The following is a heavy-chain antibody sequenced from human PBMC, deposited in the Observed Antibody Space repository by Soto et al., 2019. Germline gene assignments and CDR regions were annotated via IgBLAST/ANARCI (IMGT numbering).Heavy chain of an antibody. Sequence: QVQLVQSGAEVKKPGSSVKVSCKASGGTFSSYAISWVRQAPGQGLEWMGGIIPISETTNYAQKFQGRVTITADESKNTAYMELSSLRSEETAVYYCARSQGSSTSLEIYYYYYYGMDVWGQGTTVTVSS. CDR2: IIPISETT. J-gene: IGHJ6*02. CDR1: GGTFSSYA. CDR3: ARSQGSSTSLEIYYYYYYGMDV. V-gene: IGHV1-69*01. D-gene: IGHD2-2*01.